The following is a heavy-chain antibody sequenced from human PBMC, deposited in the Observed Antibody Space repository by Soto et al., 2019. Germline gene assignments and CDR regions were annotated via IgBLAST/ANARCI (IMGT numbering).Heavy chain of an antibody. Sequence: ATLSLTCAVYGGSFSGYYWSWFHQPPGKGLEWIGEINHSGSTNYNPSLKSRVTISVDTSKNQFSLKLSSVTAADTAVYYCAREDIVVVPAAILGRYYYYYMDVWGKGTTVTVSS. CDR2: INHSGST. D-gene: IGHD2-2*01. CDR3: AREDIVVVPAAILGRYYYYYMDV. V-gene: IGHV4-34*01. CDR1: GGSFSGYY. J-gene: IGHJ6*03.